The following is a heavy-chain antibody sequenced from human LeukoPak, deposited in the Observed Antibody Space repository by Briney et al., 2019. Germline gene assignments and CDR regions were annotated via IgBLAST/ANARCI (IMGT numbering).Heavy chain of an antibody. CDR2: IYTSGST. J-gene: IGHJ4*02. CDR1: GGSISSYY. V-gene: IGHV4-4*07. Sequence: WETLSLTCTVAGGSISSYYWSWIRRPAGKGLEWIGRIYTSGSTNYNPSLKSRVTMSVDTSKNQFSLKLSSVTAADTAVYYCARDAMSYLDYWGQGTLVTVSS. CDR3: ARDAMSYLDY.